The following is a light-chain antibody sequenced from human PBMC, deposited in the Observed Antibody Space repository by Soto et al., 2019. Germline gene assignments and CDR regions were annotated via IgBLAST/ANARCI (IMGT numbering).Light chain of an antibody. Sequence: QSALTQPASVSGSPGESITISFTGTTSDVGGYNLVSWYRQHPGEGPKLMLDLVTKRPSGLSNRLSGSKSGNTASLTISGLQAEDESDYFCCSYANGTTFAYVFGAGTKVTVL. CDR2: LVT. J-gene: IGLJ1*01. CDR3: CSYANGTTFAYV. V-gene: IGLV2-23*02. CDR1: TSDVGGYNL.